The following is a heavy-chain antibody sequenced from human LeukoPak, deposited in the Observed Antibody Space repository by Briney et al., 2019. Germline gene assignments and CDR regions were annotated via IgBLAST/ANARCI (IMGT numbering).Heavy chain of an antibody. J-gene: IGHJ4*02. V-gene: IGHV1-46*01. Sequence: ASAKVSCKASGYTFSNYYMHWVRQAPGQGLEWMGIINPSDGSRSYAQKFQGRVTMTRDTSKSTVYMELSSLRSEDTAVYYCVRAYNREAVPGLTNAPFDYWGQGTLVSVSS. D-gene: IGHD6-19*01. CDR1: GYTFSNYY. CDR2: INPSDGSR. CDR3: VRAYNREAVPGLTNAPFDY.